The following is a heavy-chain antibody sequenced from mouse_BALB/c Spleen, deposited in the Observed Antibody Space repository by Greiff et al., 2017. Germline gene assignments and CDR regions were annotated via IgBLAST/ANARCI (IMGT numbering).Heavy chain of an antibody. CDR1: GYTFTSYW. D-gene: IGHD3-3*01. J-gene: IGHJ3*01. CDR3: TTASGTGFAY. CDR2: IYPGSGST. V-gene: IGHV1S22*01. Sequence: LKQPGSELVRPGASVKLSCKASGYTFTSYWMHWVKQRHGQGLEWIGNIYPGSGSTNYDEKFKSKGTLTVDTSSSTAYMHLSSLTSEDSAVYYCTTASGTGFAYWGQGTLVTVSA.